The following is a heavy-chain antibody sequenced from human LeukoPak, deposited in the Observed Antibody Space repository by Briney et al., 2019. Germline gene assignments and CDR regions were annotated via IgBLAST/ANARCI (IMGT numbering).Heavy chain of an antibody. CDR2: IYHSGST. Sequence: SGTLSLTCAVSGGSISSRNWWHWVRQPPGKGLEWIGEIYHSGSTNYNPSLKSRVTISVDESKNQFSLKLSSVTAADTAVYYCAGTKRGEKALWIQLWLDAFDIWGQGTMVTVSS. J-gene: IGHJ3*02. V-gene: IGHV4-4*02. CDR3: AGTKRGEKALWIQLWLDAFDI. CDR1: GGSISSRNW. D-gene: IGHD5-18*01.